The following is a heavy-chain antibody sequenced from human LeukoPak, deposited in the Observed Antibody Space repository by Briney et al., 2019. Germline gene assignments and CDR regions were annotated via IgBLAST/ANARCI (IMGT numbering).Heavy chain of an antibody. J-gene: IGHJ6*03. D-gene: IGHD4-11*01. CDR2: IYTSGDT. Sequence: PSETLSLTCTVSGGSVSSGAYHWSWIRQPAGKGLEWIGRIYTSGDTNYNPSVKSRVTISIDTSKNQFSLKLSSVTAADTAVYYCARQTYSNYEDYYYYYMDVWGKGTTVTVSS. CDR1: GGSVSSGAYH. V-gene: IGHV4-61*02. CDR3: ARQTYSNYEDYYYYYMDV.